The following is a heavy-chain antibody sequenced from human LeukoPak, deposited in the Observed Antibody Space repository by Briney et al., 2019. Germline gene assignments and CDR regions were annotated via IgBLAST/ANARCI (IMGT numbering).Heavy chain of an antibody. CDR2: IYTSGTT. D-gene: IGHD3-10*01. Sequence: PSETLSLTCSVSGGSISSGSYYWSWIRQPAGTGLEWIGRIYTSGTTYYNPSLKSRVSISVDTSKNQFSLRLNSVTAADTAVYYCTRESGNTFVRGARYHSFYMDVWGTGTTVTVSS. CDR1: GGSISSGSYY. CDR3: TRESGNTFVRGARYHSFYMDV. J-gene: IGHJ6*03. V-gene: IGHV4-61*02.